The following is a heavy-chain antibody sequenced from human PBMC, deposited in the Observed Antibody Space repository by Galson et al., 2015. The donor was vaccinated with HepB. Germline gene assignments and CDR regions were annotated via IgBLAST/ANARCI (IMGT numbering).Heavy chain of an antibody. D-gene: IGHD5-12*01. CDR2: IDPSDSYT. CDR3: ARGERGYSGYDFDY. V-gene: IGHV5-10-1*01. Sequence: QSGAEVKKPGESLRISCKGSGYSFTSYWISWVRQMPGKGLEWMGRIDPSDSYTDYRPSFQGHVTISADKSISTAYLQWSSLKASDTVMYHCARGERGYSGYDFDYWGQGTLVTVSS. J-gene: IGHJ4*02. CDR1: GYSFTSYW.